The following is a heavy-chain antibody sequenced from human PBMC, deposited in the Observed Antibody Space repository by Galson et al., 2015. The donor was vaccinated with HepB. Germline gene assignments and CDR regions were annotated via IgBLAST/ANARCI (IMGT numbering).Heavy chain of an antibody. D-gene: IGHD1-26*01. J-gene: IGHJ4*02. CDR2: IRYDGSNK. V-gene: IGHV3-30*02. CDR1: GFTFSSYG. Sequence: SLRLSCAASGFTFSSYGMHWVRQAPGKGLEWVAFIRYDGSNKYYADSVKGRFTISRDNSKNTLYLQMNSLRAEDTAVYYCAKDGSGSYYFFYFDYWGQGTLVTVSS. CDR3: AKDGSGSYYFFYFDY.